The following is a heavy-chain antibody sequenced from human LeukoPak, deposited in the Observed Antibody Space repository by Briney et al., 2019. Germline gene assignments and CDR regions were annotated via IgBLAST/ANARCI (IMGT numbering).Heavy chain of an antibody. D-gene: IGHD6-13*01. CDR3: AKPYSLRVLNQKD. CDR1: GFTFSNAW. V-gene: IGHV3-23*01. J-gene: IGHJ4*02. CDR2: IIGSGCST. Sequence: GGSLRLSCAASGFTFSNAWMSWVRQAPGKGLDWVSAIIGSGCSTYYADAVKGRFTISRDNSKNTLYLQMNSLRAEDTAVYYCAKPYSLRVLNQKDWGQGTLVTVSS.